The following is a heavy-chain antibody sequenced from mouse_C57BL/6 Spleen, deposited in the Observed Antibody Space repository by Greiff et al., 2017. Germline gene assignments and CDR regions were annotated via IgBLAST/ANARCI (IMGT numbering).Heavy chain of an antibody. Sequence: VQLQQSGAELVKPGASVKLSCTASGFTFTDYYMHWVKQRTEQGLEWIGRIDPEDGETKYAPKFQGKATITADTSSNTAYLQLSSLTSEDTAVYYCARSYGSCYDALDFWGQGTSVTVSS. J-gene: IGHJ4*01. CDR1: GFTFTDYY. CDR3: ARSYGSCYDALDF. V-gene: IGHV14-2*01. D-gene: IGHD1-2*01. CDR2: IDPEDGET.